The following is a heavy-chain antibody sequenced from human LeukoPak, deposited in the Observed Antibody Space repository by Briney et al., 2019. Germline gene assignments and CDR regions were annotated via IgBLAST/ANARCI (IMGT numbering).Heavy chain of an antibody. D-gene: IGHD3-22*01. CDR3: ARDRSYSTGYYGGSLDY. CDR1: GFTFSTYG. CDR2: TWYDESNE. Sequence: GGSLRLSCAASGFTFSTYGMHWVRQAPGKGLEWVAITWYDESNEYYVDSVKGRFTISRDNSKNTLYLQMNSLRAEDTAVYYCARDRSYSTGYYGGSLDYWGQGTLVTVSS. J-gene: IGHJ4*02. V-gene: IGHV3-33*01.